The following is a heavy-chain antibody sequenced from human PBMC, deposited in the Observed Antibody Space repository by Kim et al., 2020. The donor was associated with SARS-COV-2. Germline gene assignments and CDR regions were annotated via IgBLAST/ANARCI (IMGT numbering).Heavy chain of an antibody. CDR1: GFTFSSSS. CDR2: ISSSSSYI. CDR3: ARVLTSGWSYFDY. Sequence: GGSLRLSCAASGFTFSSSSMNWVRQAPGKGLEWVSSISSSSSYIYYADSVKGRFTISRDNARASLYPQKNSLRAEATAVYFWARVLTSGWSYFDYWGQG. D-gene: IGHD6-19*01. J-gene: IGHJ4*02. V-gene: IGHV3-21*04.